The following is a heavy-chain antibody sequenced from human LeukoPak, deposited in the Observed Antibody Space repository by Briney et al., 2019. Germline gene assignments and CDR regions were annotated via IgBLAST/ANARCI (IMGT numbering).Heavy chain of an antibody. Sequence: SQTLSLTCAISGDSVSSNSAAWNWIRQSPPRGLEWLGRTYYRSKWYNDYAVSVKRRITINPDTSKNQFSLQLNSVTPEDTAVYYCAREGATIFGVGIMLYYCDYWAQGTLVTVSS. V-gene: IGHV6-1*01. D-gene: IGHD3-3*01. CDR1: GDSVSSNSAA. CDR3: AREGATIFGVGIMLYYCDY. J-gene: IGHJ4*02. CDR2: TYYRSKWYN.